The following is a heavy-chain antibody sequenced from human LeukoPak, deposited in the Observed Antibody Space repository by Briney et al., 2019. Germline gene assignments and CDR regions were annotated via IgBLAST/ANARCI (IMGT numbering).Heavy chain of an antibody. V-gene: IGHV3-48*03. CDR3: ARTMWGFDY. J-gene: IGHJ4*02. D-gene: IGHD7-27*01. CDR1: GFAFSSYE. CDR2: ISSSGSII. Sequence: GGSLRLSCASSGFAFSSYEMNWVRQAPGKGLEWVAYISSSGSIIYYADSVKGRFTISRDNAKNSLFLQMNSLRVEDTAVYYCARTMWGFDYWGQGTLVTVSS.